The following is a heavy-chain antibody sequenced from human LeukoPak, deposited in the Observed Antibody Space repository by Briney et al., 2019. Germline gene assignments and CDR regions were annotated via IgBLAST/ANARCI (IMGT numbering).Heavy chain of an antibody. J-gene: IGHJ3*02. CDR3: ARVPREPGVSAFDI. Sequence: GGSLRLSCAASGFTFSSYGMHWVRQAPGKGLEWVAFIRYDGSNKYYADSVKGRFTISRDNSKNTLYLQMNSLRAEDTAVYYCARVPREPGVSAFDIWGQGTMVTVSS. V-gene: IGHV3-30*02. CDR2: IRYDGSNK. D-gene: IGHD1-26*01. CDR1: GFTFSSYG.